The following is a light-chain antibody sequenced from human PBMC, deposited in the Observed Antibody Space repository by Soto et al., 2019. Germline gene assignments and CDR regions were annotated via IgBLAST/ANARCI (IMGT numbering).Light chain of an antibody. CDR1: QTLLHSNGYNY. CDR3: MQSLQTPWT. J-gene: IGKJ1*01. CDR2: LGS. V-gene: IGKV2-28*01. Sequence: DIVMTQSPLSLPVTPGEPASISCRSSQTLLHSNGYNYLDSYLQKPVQTPQLLISLGSDRASGVPYRFSGSGSGTDFTQKISRVESEDVGDYYCMQSLQTPWTFGQATNVGIK.